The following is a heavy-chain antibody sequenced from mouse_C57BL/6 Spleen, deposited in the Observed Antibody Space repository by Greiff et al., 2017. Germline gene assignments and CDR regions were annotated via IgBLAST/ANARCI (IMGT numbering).Heavy chain of an antibody. V-gene: IGHV1-52*01. Sequence: VQLQQPGAELVRPGSSVKLSCKASGYTFTSYWMHWVKQRPIQGLEWIGNIDPSDSETHYNQKFKDKATLTVDKSSSTAYMQLSSLTSEDSAVYYCARLITTVVEGFDYWGQGTTLTVSS. CDR1: GYTFTSYW. J-gene: IGHJ2*01. CDR3: ARLITTVVEGFDY. CDR2: IDPSDSET. D-gene: IGHD1-1*01.